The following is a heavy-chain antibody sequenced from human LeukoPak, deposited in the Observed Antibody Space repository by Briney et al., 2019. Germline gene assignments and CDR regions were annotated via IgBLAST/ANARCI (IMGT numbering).Heavy chain of an antibody. V-gene: IGHV4-4*02. D-gene: IGHD3-22*01. CDR3: ARGYYDSSGQPSDNWFDP. Sequence: SETLSLTCAVSGGSISSSNWWSWVRQPPGKGLEWIGEIYHSGSTNYKPSLKSRVTISVDKSKNQFSLKLSSVTAADTAVYYCARGYYDSSGQPSDNWFDPWGQGTLVTVSS. CDR1: GGSISSSNW. CDR2: IYHSGST. J-gene: IGHJ5*02.